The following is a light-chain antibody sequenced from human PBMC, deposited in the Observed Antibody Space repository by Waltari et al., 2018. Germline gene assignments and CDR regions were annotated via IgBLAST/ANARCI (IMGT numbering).Light chain of an antibody. CDR2: DVK. V-gene: IGLV2-14*03. CDR3: SSYTSTSTVL. CDR1: SRDVGAYNY. Sequence: QSDLSQPASMSGSPGQSNTISCPGTSRDVGAYNYVSWYQEYPGKAPKLIIYDVKNRPSGVSNRFSGSKSGNTASLTISGLQAEDEADYYCSSYTSTSTVLFGGGTKVTVL. J-gene: IGLJ2*01.